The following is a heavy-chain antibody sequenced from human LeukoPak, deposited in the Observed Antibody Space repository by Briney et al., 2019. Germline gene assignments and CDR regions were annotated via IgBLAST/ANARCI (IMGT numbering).Heavy chain of an antibody. Sequence: PSQTLSLTCAISGDSASSNSAACTWIRQSPSRVLEWLGRTCYRYNWYNDYAVSVKSRITITPDTSKNQFSLQLNSVTPEDTAVYYCARALVTTTLFDYWGQGTLVTVSS. D-gene: IGHD4-17*01. V-gene: IGHV6-1*01. CDR2: TCYRYNWYN. J-gene: IGHJ4*02. CDR3: ARALVTTTLFDY. CDR1: GDSASSNSAA.